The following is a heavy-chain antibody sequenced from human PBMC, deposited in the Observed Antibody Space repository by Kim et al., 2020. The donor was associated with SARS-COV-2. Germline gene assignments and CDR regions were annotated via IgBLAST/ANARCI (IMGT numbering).Heavy chain of an antibody. Sequence: SETLSLTCTVSGGSVSSGSYYWSWIRQPPGKGLEWIGYIYYSGSTNYNPSLKSRVTISVDTSKNQFSLKLSSVTAADTAVYYWSRDFNSSGWPDAFDIWGQGTMVTVSS. V-gene: IGHV4-61*01. CDR3: SRDFNSSGWPDAFDI. CDR1: GGSVSSGSYY. CDR2: IYYSGST. D-gene: IGHD6-19*01. J-gene: IGHJ3*02.